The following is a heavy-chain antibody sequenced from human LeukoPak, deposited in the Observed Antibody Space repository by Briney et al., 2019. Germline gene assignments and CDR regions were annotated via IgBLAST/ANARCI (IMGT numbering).Heavy chain of an antibody. CDR3: ARGRVIHFDY. Sequence: PSQTLSLTCAVSGGSISSGGYSWSWIRQPPGKGLEWIGYIYYSGSTYYNPSLKSRVTISVDTSKNQFSLKLSSVTAADTAVYYCARGRVIHFDYWGQGTLVTVSS. CDR2: IYYSGST. J-gene: IGHJ4*02. CDR1: GGSISSGGYS. V-gene: IGHV4-30-4*08. D-gene: IGHD2/OR15-2a*01.